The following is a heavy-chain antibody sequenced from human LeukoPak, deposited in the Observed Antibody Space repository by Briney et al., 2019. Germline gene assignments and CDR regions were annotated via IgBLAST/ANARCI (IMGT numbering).Heavy chain of an antibody. J-gene: IGHJ4*02. CDR1: GFTVSSNY. Sequence: GGSLRLSCAASGFTVSSNYMSWVRQAPGKGLEWVSIIYSGGSTYYADSVKGRFTISRDNSKNTLYLQINSLRAEDTAVYYCATGSSSGWSGRLDYWGQGTLVTVSP. CDR2: IYSGGST. V-gene: IGHV3-66*02. D-gene: IGHD6-19*01. CDR3: ATGSSSGWSGRLDY.